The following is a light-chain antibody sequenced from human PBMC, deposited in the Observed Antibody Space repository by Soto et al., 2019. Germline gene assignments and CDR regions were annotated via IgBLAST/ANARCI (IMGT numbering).Light chain of an antibody. CDR3: QAWDSSFYV. V-gene: IGLV3-1*01. CDR2: QDS. Sequence: SYELTQPPSVSVSPGQTASITCSGDKLGDKYACWYQQKPGQSPVLVIYQDSKRPSGIPERFSGSNSGNTATLTISGTQAMDEADYYCQAWDSSFYVFGTGTKV. CDR1: KLGDKY. J-gene: IGLJ1*01.